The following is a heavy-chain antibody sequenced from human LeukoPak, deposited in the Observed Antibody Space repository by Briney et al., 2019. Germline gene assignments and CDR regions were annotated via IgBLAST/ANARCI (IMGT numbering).Heavy chain of an antibody. D-gene: IGHD2-21*02. CDR3: ARDPYCGGDCYSGYGALDI. CDR2: IKQDGSEE. V-gene: IGHV3-7*01. J-gene: IGHJ3*02. Sequence: PGGSLRLSCAASGFTFSSWMTWVRQAPGKGLEWVANIKQDGSEEQHADSVKGRFTISRDNAKNSLYLQMNSLRAEDTAVYFCARDPYCGGDCYSGYGALDIWGQGTMVTVSS. CDR1: GFTFSSW.